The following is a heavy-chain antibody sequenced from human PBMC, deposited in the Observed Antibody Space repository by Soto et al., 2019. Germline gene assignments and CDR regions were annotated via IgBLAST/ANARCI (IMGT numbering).Heavy chain of an antibody. CDR3: ARGYYDSSGYSVFDY. Sequence: GASVKVSCKASGGTFSSYAISWVRQAPGQGLEWMGGIIPIFGTANYAQKFQGRVTITADESTSTAYMELSSLRSEDTAVYYCARGYYDSSGYSVFDYWGQGTLATVSS. J-gene: IGHJ4*02. V-gene: IGHV1-69*13. D-gene: IGHD3-22*01. CDR1: GGTFSSYA. CDR2: IIPIFGTA.